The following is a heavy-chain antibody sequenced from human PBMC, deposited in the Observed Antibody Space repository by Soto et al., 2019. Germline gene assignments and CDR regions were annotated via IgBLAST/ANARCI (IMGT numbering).Heavy chain of an antibody. CDR1: GFTFSSYW. V-gene: IGHV3-74*01. Sequence: GGSLRLSCAASGFTFSSYWMHWVRQAPGKGLVWVSRINSDGSSTSYADSVKGRFTISRDNAKNTLYLQMNSLRAEDTAVYYCVHLDYYYYMDVWGKGTTVTVSS. CDR2: INSDGSST. J-gene: IGHJ6*03. CDR3: VHLDYYYYMDV.